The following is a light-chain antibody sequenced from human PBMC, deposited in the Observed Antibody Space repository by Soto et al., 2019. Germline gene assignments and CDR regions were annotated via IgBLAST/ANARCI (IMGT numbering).Light chain of an antibody. Sequence: EIVLTQSPATLSLSPGERATLSCRASQSVSSYLAWYQQKPGQAPRLLIYDASNRATGIPARFSGSGSGTDFTLTISSLEPEDFAVYYCQKRSNWPPYTFGHGTKLEIK. CDR1: QSVSSY. V-gene: IGKV3-11*01. CDR3: QKRSNWPPYT. J-gene: IGKJ2*01. CDR2: DAS.